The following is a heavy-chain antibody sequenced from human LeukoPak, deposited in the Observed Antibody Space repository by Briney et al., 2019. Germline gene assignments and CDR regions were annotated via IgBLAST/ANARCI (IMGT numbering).Heavy chain of an antibody. J-gene: IGHJ6*03. V-gene: IGHV3-30*02. CDR3: AKRTHDFWSGYYRNYYYYMDV. CDR2: IRYDGSDK. CDR1: GFTFSSYD. D-gene: IGHD3-3*01. Sequence: GGSLRLSCAASGFTFSSYDMHWVRQAPGKGLEWVTFIRYDGSDKYYADSVKGRFTISRDNSRNTLYLQMDSLRPEDTAVYFCAKRTHDFWSGYYRNYYYYMDVWGKGTTVTVSS.